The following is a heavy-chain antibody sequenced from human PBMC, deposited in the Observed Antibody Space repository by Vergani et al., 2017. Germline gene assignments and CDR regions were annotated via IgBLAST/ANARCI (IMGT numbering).Heavy chain of an antibody. J-gene: IGHJ4*02. V-gene: IGHV3-21*01. Sequence: EVQLVESGGGLVKPGGSLRLSCAASGFTFSSYSMNWVRQAPGKGLEWVSSISSSSSYIYYAESVKGRFTISRDNAKNSLYLQMNSLRAEDTAVYYCARAGGGDYGYVDYWGQGTLVTVSS. CDR1: GFTFSSYS. CDR3: ARAGGGDYGYVDY. D-gene: IGHD4-17*01. CDR2: ISSSSSYI.